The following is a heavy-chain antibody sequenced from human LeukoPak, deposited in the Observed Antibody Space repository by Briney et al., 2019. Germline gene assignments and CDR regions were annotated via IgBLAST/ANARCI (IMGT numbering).Heavy chain of an antibody. CDR3: ARAPDCSGGSCYPFHFDY. CDR2: IYYSGST. Sequence: SETLSLTCTVSGGSISSYYWSWIRQPPGKGLEWIGYIYYSGSTNYNPSLKSRVTISVGTSKNQFSLKLSSVTAADTAVYYCARAPDCSGGSCYPFHFDYWGQGTLVTVSS. D-gene: IGHD2-15*01. CDR1: GGSISSYY. V-gene: IGHV4-59*01. J-gene: IGHJ4*02.